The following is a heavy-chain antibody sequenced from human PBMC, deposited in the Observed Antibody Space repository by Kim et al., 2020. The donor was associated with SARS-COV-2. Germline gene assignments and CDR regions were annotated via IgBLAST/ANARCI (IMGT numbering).Heavy chain of an antibody. CDR3: AARIAVAPGGYYYGMDV. CDR1: GYTFTSYY. J-gene: IGHJ6*02. CDR2: INPSGGST. Sequence: ASVKVSCKASGYTFTSYYMHWVRQAPGQGLEWMGIINPSGGSTSYAQKFQGRVTMTRDTSTSTVYMELSSLRSEDTAVYYCAARIAVAPGGYYYGMDVWGQGTTVTVSS. D-gene: IGHD6-19*01. V-gene: IGHV1-46*01.